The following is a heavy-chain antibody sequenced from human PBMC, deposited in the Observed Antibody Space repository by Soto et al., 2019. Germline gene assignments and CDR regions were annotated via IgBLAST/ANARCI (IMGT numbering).Heavy chain of an antibody. V-gene: IGHV3-23*01. CDR3: ARAEQQLMDV. CDR1: GFTFSSCA. J-gene: IGHJ6*02. Sequence: GSLRLSCAASGFTFSSCAMGWVRQAPGKGLEWVSDIIDSGASTYYADSVKGRFTISRDNAKNSLYLQMNSLRAEDTAVYYCARAEQQLMDVWGQGTTVTVSS. CDR2: IIDSGAST. D-gene: IGHD6-13*01.